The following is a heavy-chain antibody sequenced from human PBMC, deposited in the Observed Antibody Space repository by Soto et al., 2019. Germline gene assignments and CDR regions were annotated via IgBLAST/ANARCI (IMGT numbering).Heavy chain of an antibody. Sequence: LSLTCTVSGGSIGSGASYWSWTRQHPEKGLEWIGYISYTGTTYYNPSLQSRLTISVDRSKNQFSLRLGSVSAADTAVYYCAKDSEGAPGLHVYWGQGTLVTVSS. D-gene: IGHD1-1*01. CDR1: GGSIGSGASY. CDR3: AKDSEGAPGLHVY. CDR2: ISYTGTT. J-gene: IGHJ4*02. V-gene: IGHV4-31*03.